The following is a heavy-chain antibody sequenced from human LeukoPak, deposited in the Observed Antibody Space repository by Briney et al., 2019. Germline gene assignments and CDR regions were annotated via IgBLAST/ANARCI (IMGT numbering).Heavy chain of an antibody. V-gene: IGHV3-9*01. Sequence: GGSLRLSCAASGFTFDDYAMHWVRQAPGKGLEWVSGISWNSGSIGYADSVKGRFTISRDNAKNSLYLQMNSLRAEDTALYYCAKERSYGSGSYTFDYWGQGTLVTVSS. CDR3: AKERSYGSGSYTFDY. J-gene: IGHJ4*02. CDR1: GFTFDDYA. D-gene: IGHD3-10*01. CDR2: ISWNSGSI.